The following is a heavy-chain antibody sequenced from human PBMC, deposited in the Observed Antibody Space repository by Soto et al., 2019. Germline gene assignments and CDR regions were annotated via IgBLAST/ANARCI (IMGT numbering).Heavy chain of an antibody. J-gene: IGHJ5*02. CDR2: IYYSGST. D-gene: IGHD3-3*01. Sequence: SETLSLTCTVSGGSISSYYWSWIRQPPGKGLEWIGYIYYSGSTNYNPSLKSRVTISVDTSKNQFSLKLSSVTAADTAVYYCAMGLCDFWSGYTTKWFDPPGQATLFTVS. CDR1: GGSISSYY. CDR3: AMGLCDFWSGYTTKWFDP. V-gene: IGHV4-59*01.